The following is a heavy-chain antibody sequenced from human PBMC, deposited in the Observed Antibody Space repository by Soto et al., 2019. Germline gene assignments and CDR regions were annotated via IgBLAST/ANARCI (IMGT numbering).Heavy chain of an antibody. CDR2: IYYSGGT. CDR3: ARTVGSGSPDFDY. Sequence: SETLSLTCAVSGASITGDGYYWSWIRQHPGKGLEWIVHIYYSGGTYYNLSFGSRLSISVDTSKNQFSLKLTSVTAANTAVYYCARTVGSGSPDFDYWGQGTLVTVSS. D-gene: IGHD3-10*01. CDR1: GASITGDGYY. J-gene: IGHJ4*02. V-gene: IGHV4-31*11.